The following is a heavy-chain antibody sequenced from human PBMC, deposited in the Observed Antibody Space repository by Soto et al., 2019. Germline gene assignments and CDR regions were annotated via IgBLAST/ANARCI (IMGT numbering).Heavy chain of an antibody. CDR2: ISSSGSTI. Sequence: RLSCAASGFTFSSYEMNWVRQAPGKGLEWVSYISSSGSTIYYADSVKGRFTISRDNAKNSLYLQMNSLRAEDTAVYYCAGDPSIAARPTVVSVISFDYWGQGTLVTVSS. CDR1: GFTFSSYE. J-gene: IGHJ4*02. D-gene: IGHD6-6*01. V-gene: IGHV3-48*03. CDR3: AGDPSIAARPTVVSVISFDY.